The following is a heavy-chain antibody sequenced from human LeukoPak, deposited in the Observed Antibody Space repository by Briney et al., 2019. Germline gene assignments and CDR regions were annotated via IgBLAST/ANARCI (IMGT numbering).Heavy chain of an antibody. V-gene: IGHV1-8*01. CDR1: GYTFTSYD. D-gene: IGHD3-10*01. Sequence: ASVKVSCKASGYTFTSYDINWVRQATGQGLEWMGWMNPNSGNTGYAQKFQGRVTMTRNTSISTAYMELSSLRSEDTAVYYCARGPSGILWFGELWAHYYYYGMDVWGQGTTVTVPS. CDR3: ARGPSGILWFGELWAHYYYYGMDV. J-gene: IGHJ6*02. CDR2: MNPNSGNT.